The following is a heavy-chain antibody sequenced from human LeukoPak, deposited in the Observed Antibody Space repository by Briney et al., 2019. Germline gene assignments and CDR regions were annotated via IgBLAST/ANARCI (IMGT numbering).Heavy chain of an antibody. Sequence: ESGPTLVNPTQTLTLTCTFSGFSLSTSGVRVSWIRQPPGKGLEWIGSIYYSGSTYYNPSLKSRVTISVDTSKNQFSLKLSSVTAAATAVYYCATSHNDAFDIWGQGTMVTVSS. D-gene: IGHD2-2*01. CDR1: GFSLSTSGVR. CDR3: ATSHNDAFDI. V-gene: IGHV4-39*01. CDR2: IYYSGST. J-gene: IGHJ3*02.